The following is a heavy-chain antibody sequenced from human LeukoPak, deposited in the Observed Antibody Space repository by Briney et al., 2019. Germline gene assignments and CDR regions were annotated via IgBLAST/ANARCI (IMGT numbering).Heavy chain of an antibody. J-gene: IGHJ4*02. D-gene: IGHD6-6*01. CDR2: IIPIFGTA. CDR3: ARAVLLAARSPYYFDY. Sequence: SVKVSCKASGYTFTSYGISWVRQAPGQGLEWMGGIIPIFGTANYAQKFQGRVTITADESTSTAYMELSSLRSEDTAVYYCARAVLLAARSPYYFDYWGQGTLVTVSS. V-gene: IGHV1-69*13. CDR1: GYTFTSYG.